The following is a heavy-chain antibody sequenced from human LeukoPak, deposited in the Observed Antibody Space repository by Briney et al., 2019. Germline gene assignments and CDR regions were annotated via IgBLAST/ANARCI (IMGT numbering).Heavy chain of an antibody. CDR2: IKQDGSEK. D-gene: IGHD4-17*01. CDR3: AKAAYGDYVNWFDP. V-gene: IGHV3-7*03. J-gene: IGHJ5*02. Sequence: GGSLRLSCAASGFTFSSYWMSWVRQAPGKGLEWVANIKQDGSEKYYVDSVKGRFTISRDNAKNSLYLQMNSLRAEDTALYYCAKAAYGDYVNWFDPWGQGTLVTVSS. CDR1: GFTFSSYW.